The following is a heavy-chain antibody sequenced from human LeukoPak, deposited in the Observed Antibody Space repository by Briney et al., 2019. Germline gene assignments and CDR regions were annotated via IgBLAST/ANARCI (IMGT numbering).Heavy chain of an antibody. J-gene: IGHJ6*02. D-gene: IGHD3/OR15-3a*01. CDR1: GFTFSSYG. CDR2: ISYDGSNK. CDR3: ARYRTGCMDV. Sequence: PGRSLRLSCAASGFTFSSYGMHWVRQAPGKGLEWVAVISYDGSNKYYADSVKGRFTISRDNSKNTLYLQMNSLRAEDTAVYYCARYRTGCMDVWGQGTTVTVSS. V-gene: IGHV3-30*03.